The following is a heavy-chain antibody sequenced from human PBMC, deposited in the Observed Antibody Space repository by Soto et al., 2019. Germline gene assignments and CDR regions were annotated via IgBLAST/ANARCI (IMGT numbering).Heavy chain of an antibody. D-gene: IGHD2-21*01. CDR3: ARGGEVMAAPPPYIY. CDR1: GGTFSRYA. V-gene: IGHV1-69*06. CDR2: IIPIFGAA. J-gene: IGHJ4*02. Sequence: QVQLVQSGAEVKKPGSSVKVSCKASGGTFSRYAISWVRQAPGKGLEWMGGIIPIFGAANYAQKFQGRLTITADKTTKTVYMELTRMTSADTALYYCARGGEVMAAPPPYIYWGQGTLVTVSS.